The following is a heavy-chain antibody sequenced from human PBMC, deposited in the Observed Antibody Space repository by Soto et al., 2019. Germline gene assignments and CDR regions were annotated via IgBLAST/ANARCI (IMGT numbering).Heavy chain of an antibody. V-gene: IGHV1-69*13. D-gene: IGHD3-10*01. CDR3: ARERDYYGSGSYYRSRQYYYFGMYV. CDR2: IIPIFGTA. Sequence: SVKVSCKASGGTFSSYAISWVRQTPGQGLEWMGGIIPIFGTANYAQKFRGRVTITADESTSTAYMELSSRRSEDTAVYYCARERDYYGSGSYYRSRQYYYFGMYVWGPGTTVTVSS. CDR1: GGTFSSYA. J-gene: IGHJ6*02.